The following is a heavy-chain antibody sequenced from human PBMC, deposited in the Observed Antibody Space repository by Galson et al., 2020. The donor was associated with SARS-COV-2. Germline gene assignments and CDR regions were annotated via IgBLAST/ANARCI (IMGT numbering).Heavy chain of an antibody. J-gene: IGHJ4*02. CDR1: GYTFTSYG. D-gene: IGHD3-16*02. CDR2: ISAYNGNT. V-gene: IGHV1-18*01. Sequence: ASVKVSCKASGYTFTSYGISWVRQAPGQGLEWMGWISAYNGNTNYAQKLQGRVTMTTDTSTSTAYMELRSLRFDDTAVYYCARSGLYDYVWGSYRHTYIDYWGQGTLVTVSS. CDR3: ARSGLYDYVWGSYRHTYIDY.